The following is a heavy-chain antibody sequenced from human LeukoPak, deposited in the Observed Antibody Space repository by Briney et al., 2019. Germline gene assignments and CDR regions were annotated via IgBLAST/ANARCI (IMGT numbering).Heavy chain of an antibody. J-gene: IGHJ3*02. CDR2: IYYSGST. CDR3: ARMRYCGGDCYSSAFDI. V-gene: IGHV4-31*03. D-gene: IGHD2-21*02. Sequence: PSQTLSLTCTVSGGSISSGGYYWSWIRQHPGKGLEWIGYIYYSGSTYYNPSLKSRVTISVDTSKNQFSLKLSSVTAADTAVYYCARMRYCGGDCYSSAFDIWGQGTMVTVSS. CDR1: GGSISSGGYY.